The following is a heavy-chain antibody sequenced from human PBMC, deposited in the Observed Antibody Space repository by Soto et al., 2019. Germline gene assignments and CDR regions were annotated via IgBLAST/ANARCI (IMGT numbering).Heavy chain of an antibody. CDR1: GGSISSGGYY. CDR2: IYYSGST. J-gene: IGHJ4*02. CDR3: ARGLDPYYFDY. Sequence: SETLSLTCTVSGGSISSGGYYWSWIRQHPGKGLEWIGYIYYSGSTYYNPSHKSQVTISLDTSKNQFSLKLSSLTAADTAVYYCARGLDPYYFDYWGQGTLVTVSS. V-gene: IGHV4-31*01.